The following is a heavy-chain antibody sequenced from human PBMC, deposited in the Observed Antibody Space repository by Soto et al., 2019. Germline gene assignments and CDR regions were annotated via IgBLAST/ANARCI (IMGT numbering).Heavy chain of an antibody. D-gene: IGHD6-13*01. CDR2: ISYDGSNK. CDR3: AKWEIAAAGYDY. CDR1: GFTFSSYG. J-gene: IGHJ4*02. V-gene: IGHV3-30*18. Sequence: GGSLRLSCAASGFTFSSYGMHWVRQAPGKGLEWVAVISYDGSNKYYADSVKGRFTISRDNSKNTLYLQMNSLRPEDTAVYYCAKWEIAAAGYDYWGQGTLVTVSS.